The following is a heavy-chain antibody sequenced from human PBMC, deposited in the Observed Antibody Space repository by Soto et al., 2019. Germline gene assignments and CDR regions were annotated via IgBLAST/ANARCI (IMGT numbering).Heavy chain of an antibody. CDR2: IKQDGSEK. CDR3: ASPRRGYSYGYIDY. Sequence: AGGSLRLSCAASGFTFSSYWMSWVRQAPGKGLEWVANIKQDGSEKYYVDSVKGRFTISRDNSKNTLYLQMNSLRAEDTAVYYCASPRRGYSYGYIDYWGQGTLVTVSS. D-gene: IGHD5-18*01. V-gene: IGHV3-7*03. J-gene: IGHJ4*02. CDR1: GFTFSSYW.